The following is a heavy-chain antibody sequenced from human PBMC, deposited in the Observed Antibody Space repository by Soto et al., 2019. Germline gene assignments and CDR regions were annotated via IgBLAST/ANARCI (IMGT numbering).Heavy chain of an antibody. CDR3: ARAPVGMDSINFFDH. V-gene: IGHV4-30-4*01. J-gene: IGHJ4*02. Sequence: PSETLSLTCTVPGGSISSDGSHWSWIRQSPGKGLEWFGYIFNGGRTFYRPSLESRINMSLDATKNAYSLRLTSVTAADTAVYYCARAPVGMDSINFFDHWGQGILVTVSS. CDR1: GGSISSDGSH. CDR2: IFNGGRT. D-gene: IGHD2-8*01.